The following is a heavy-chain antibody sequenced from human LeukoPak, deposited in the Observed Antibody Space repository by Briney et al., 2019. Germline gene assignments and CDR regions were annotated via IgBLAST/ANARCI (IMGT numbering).Heavy chain of an antibody. CDR2: INPNSGNT. CDR3: ARVNIPYYYYMDV. D-gene: IGHD2/OR15-2a*01. V-gene: IGHV1-8*03. J-gene: IGHJ6*03. CDR1: GYTFTGYY. Sequence: ASVKVSCKASGYTFTGYYMHWVRQAPGQGLEWMGWINPNSGNTGYAQKFQGRVTITRNTSISTAYMEPSSLRSEDTAVYYCARVNIPYYYYMDVWGKGTTVTVSS.